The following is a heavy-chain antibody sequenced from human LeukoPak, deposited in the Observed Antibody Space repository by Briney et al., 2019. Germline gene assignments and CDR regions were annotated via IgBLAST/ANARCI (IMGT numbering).Heavy chain of an antibody. CDR3: ARDLGINTGWYGFDS. V-gene: IGHV4-4*07. J-gene: IGHJ4*02. D-gene: IGHD6-19*01. CDR1: GGSINVDYNTDY. CDR2: IHASEIT. Sequence: PSETLSLTCNVSGGSINVDYNTDYWSWIRQPAGKGLEWIGRIHASEITSYNPSFRGRDTVSLDKSMNQVSLHLASVTAADTAVYYCARDLGINTGWYGFDSWGLGILVTVSS.